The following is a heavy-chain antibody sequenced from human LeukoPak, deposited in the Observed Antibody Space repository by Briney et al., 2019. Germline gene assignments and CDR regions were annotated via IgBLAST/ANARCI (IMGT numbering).Heavy chain of an antibody. D-gene: IGHD3-10*01. CDR2: IRYDGSNK. J-gene: IGHJ5*02. CDR3: ARDMVRDYVSSYNWFDP. V-gene: IGHV3-30*02. Sequence: PGGSLRLSCAASGFTFSSYGMHWVRQAPGKGLEWVAFIRYDGSNKYYADSVKGRFTISRDNSKNTLYLQMNSLRAEDTAVYYCARDMVRDYVSSYNWFDPWGQGTLVTVSS. CDR1: GFTFSSYG.